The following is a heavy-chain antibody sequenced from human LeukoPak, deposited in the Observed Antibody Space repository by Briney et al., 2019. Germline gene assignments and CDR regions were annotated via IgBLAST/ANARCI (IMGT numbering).Heavy chain of an antibody. V-gene: IGHV1-2*02. Sequence: ASVKVSCKASGYTFTGYYMHWVRQAPGQGLEWMGWINPNSGGANYAQKFQGRVTMTRDTSISTAYMELSRLRSDDTAVYYCARDKTYMPDQDAFDIWGQGTMVTVSS. CDR2: INPNSGGA. D-gene: IGHD2-2*01. CDR1: GYTFTGYY. CDR3: ARDKTYMPDQDAFDI. J-gene: IGHJ3*02.